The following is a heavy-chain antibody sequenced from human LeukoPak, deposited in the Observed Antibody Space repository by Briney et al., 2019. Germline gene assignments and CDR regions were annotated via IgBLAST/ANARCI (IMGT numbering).Heavy chain of an antibody. V-gene: IGHV3-11*05. J-gene: IGHJ4*02. CDR1: GFILSDFY. Sequence: GGPLRLSCAASGFILSDFYMTWAPRSTGEGLEWLSYINGSSDNRKYADSVRARFNISKDNDKNSLYLQLNSLRVDDTAVYYCARGNYHGVLDYWGPGTLVTVSS. CDR2: INGSSDNR. CDR3: ARGNYHGVLDY. D-gene: IGHD1-7*01.